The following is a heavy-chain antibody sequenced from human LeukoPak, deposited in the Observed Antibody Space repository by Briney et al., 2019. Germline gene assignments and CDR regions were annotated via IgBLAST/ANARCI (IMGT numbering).Heavy chain of an antibody. Sequence: PSETLSLTCTVSGGSISSYYWSWIRQPPGKGLEWIWYIYYSGSTNYNPSLKSRVTISVDTSKNQFSLKLSSVTAAGTAVYYCARVELGAFDIWGQGTMVTVSS. CDR3: ARVELGAFDI. D-gene: IGHD3-16*01. CDR1: GGSISSYY. CDR2: IYYSGST. J-gene: IGHJ3*02. V-gene: IGHV4-59*01.